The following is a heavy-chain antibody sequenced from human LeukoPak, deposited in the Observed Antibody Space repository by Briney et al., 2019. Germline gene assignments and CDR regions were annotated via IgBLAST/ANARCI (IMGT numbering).Heavy chain of an antibody. V-gene: IGHV3-23*01. D-gene: IGHD3-22*01. CDR1: GFTFSSYG. CDR3: ARLNYDNTSYYSNYFEY. J-gene: IGHJ4*02. CDR2: ISSTGGTT. Sequence: GGTLRLSCAASGFTFSSYGMSWVRQAPGKGLEWVSAISSTGGTTYYADSVKGRFTISRDNSKHTVFLQMNSLRAEDTAVYYCARLNYDNTSYYSNYFEYWGQGTLVTVSS.